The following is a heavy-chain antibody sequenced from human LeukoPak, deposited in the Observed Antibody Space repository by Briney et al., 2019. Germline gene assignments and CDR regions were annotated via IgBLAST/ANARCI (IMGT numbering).Heavy chain of an antibody. J-gene: IGHJ4*02. Sequence: SETLSLTCTVSGGSFRGDSYYWSWIRQPPGKGLEWIGYVYYSGSTNYNPSLKSRVTISVDTSKNQFSLKLRSVTAADTAVYYCARVGWGSTRVFDYWGQGTLVTVSS. CDR2: VYYSGST. D-gene: IGHD2-2*01. CDR1: GGSFRGDSYY. V-gene: IGHV4-61*01. CDR3: ARVGWGSTRVFDY.